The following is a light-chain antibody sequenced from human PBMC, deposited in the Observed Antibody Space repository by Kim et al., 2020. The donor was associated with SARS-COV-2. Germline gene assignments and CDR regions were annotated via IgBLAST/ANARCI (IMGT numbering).Light chain of an antibody. Sequence: SVSPGQAATITCSGHKLGEKHVSWYQQKPGQSPVLVIYQDNKRPSGIPERFSGSNSENTATLTVSGTQAMDEADYYCQAWDSNAGVFGGGTQLTVL. V-gene: IGLV3-1*01. J-gene: IGLJ3*02. CDR2: QDN. CDR3: QAWDSNAGV. CDR1: KLGEKH.